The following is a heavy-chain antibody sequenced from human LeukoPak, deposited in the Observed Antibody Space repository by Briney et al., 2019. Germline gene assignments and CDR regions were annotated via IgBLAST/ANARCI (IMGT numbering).Heavy chain of an antibody. V-gene: IGHV3-23*01. CDR2: ISGSGAST. J-gene: IGHJ1*01. CDR3: ARRILASCRGGSCYYFQH. D-gene: IGHD2-15*01. CDR1: GFTFSSYA. Sequence: PGGSLRLSCAASGFTFSSYAMSWVRQAPGKGLEWVSAISGSGASTYYADSVKGRFVISRDDSNPTPYLQIICLRAEDAAVYYWARRILASCRGGSCYYFQHWGQGTLVTVSS.